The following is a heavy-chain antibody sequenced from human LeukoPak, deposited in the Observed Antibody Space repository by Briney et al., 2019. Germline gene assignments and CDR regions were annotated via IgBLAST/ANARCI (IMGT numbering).Heavy chain of an antibody. J-gene: IGHJ4*02. CDR2: MNPNSGNT. D-gene: IGHD3-10*01. CDR1: GYTFTSYD. V-gene: IGHV1-8*01. Sequence: ASVKVSCKASGYTFTSYDINWVRQATGQGLEWMGWMNPNSGNTGYAQKFQGRVTMTRNTSISTAYMELSSLRSEDTAVYYCARVRGDYFDYYGSGSYDYWGQGTQVTVSS. CDR3: ARVRGDYFDYYGSGSYDY.